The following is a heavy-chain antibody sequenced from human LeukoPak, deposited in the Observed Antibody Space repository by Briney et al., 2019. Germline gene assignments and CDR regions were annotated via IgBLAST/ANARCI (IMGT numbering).Heavy chain of an antibody. CDR3: ARAGRGGQQLAPPLVYYYYGMDV. Sequence: SETLSLTCTVSGGFISSYYWRWIRQPPGKGLEWIGYIYYSGSTNYNPSLKSRVTISVDTSKNQFSLKLSSVTAADTAVYYCARAGRGGQQLAPPLVYYYYGMDVWGQGTTVTVSS. J-gene: IGHJ6*02. CDR2: IYYSGST. CDR1: GGFISSYY. V-gene: IGHV4-59*01. D-gene: IGHD6-13*01.